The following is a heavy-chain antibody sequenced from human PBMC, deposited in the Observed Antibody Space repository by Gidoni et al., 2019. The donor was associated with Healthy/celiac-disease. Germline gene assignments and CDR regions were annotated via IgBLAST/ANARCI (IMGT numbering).Heavy chain of an antibody. Sequence: QVQLVQSGAEVKKPGASVKVSCKASGYTFTGYYMHWVRQAPGQGLEWMGWIKPNSGGTNYAQKFQGSVTMTRDTSISTAYMELSRLRSDDTAVYYCARSRRYCSSTSCYSRFGYWGQGTLVTVSS. CDR1: GYTFTGYY. J-gene: IGHJ4*02. CDR2: IKPNSGGT. CDR3: ARSRRYCSSTSCYSRFGY. V-gene: IGHV1-2*02. D-gene: IGHD2-2*02.